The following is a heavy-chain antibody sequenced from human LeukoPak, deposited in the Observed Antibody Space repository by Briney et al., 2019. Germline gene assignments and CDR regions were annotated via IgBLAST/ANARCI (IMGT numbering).Heavy chain of an antibody. CDR3: ARDSGAAAGRGLDY. D-gene: IGHD6-13*01. CDR2: IFSNGNT. Sequence: GGSLRLSCAASGFTVSDNYMSWVRQAPGKGLEWVSVIFSNGNTYYADSVKGRFTISRDNSKNTLYFQLNSLRAEDTAVYYCARDSGAAAGRGLDYWGQGTLVTVSS. V-gene: IGHV3-53*01. CDR1: GFTVSDNY. J-gene: IGHJ4*02.